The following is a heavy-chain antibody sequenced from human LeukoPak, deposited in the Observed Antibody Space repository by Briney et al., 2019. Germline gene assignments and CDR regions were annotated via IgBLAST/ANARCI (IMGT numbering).Heavy chain of an antibody. CDR1: GDSISSYY. CDR2: IYYSGSA. J-gene: IGHJ4*02. Sequence: SETLSLTCTVSGDSISSYYWSWIRQPPGKGLEWIGHIYYSGSANYNPSLKSRVTISADTSKNHFSLKLSSVTAADTAVYYCARHSRSYYDFDYWGQGTLVTVSS. CDR3: ARHSRSYYDFDY. V-gene: IGHV4-59*08. D-gene: IGHD1-26*01.